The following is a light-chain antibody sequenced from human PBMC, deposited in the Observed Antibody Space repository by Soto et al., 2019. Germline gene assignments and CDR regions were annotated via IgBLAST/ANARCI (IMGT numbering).Light chain of an antibody. J-gene: IGLJ2*01. CDR2: EGS. CDR3: CSYAGSSTPVV. CDR1: SSDVGSHNL. Sequence: QSALTQPASVSGSPGQSITISCTGTSSDVGSHNLVSWYQQHPGKAHKLMIYEGSKRPSGDSNRFSGSKSGNTASLTISGLQAEDEADYYCCSYAGSSTPVVFGGGTKLTVL. V-gene: IGLV2-23*01.